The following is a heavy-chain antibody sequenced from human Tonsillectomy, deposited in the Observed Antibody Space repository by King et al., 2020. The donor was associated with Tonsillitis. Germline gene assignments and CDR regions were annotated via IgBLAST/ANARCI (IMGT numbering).Heavy chain of an antibody. V-gene: IGHV1-18*01. D-gene: IGHD5-24*01. CDR3: ARVGDGYNTERLPDY. CDR1: GYTFTSYH. CDR2: ISSYNGNT. J-gene: IGHJ4*02. Sequence: QLVQSGGEVKKPGASVKVSCQASGYTFTSYHISWVRQAPGQGLEWMGWISSYNGNTNYAQKLQGRVTMTTDTYTSTAYMELQSLRYDDTAVYYCARVGDGYNTERLPDYWGQGTLVSVSP.